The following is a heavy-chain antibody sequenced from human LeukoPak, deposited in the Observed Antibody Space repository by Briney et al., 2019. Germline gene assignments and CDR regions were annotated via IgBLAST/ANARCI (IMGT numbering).Heavy chain of an antibody. CDR1: GYSFTSYW. V-gene: IGHV5-51*01. Sequence: HGESLKMSCKVTGYSFTSYWIGWVRQMPGKGLVCMGIIYPGDSDTRYGPSFQGQDTISADKSISTAYLQWSSLKASDTAMYYCARRDCSGGSCYSGYGAFDFWGQGTMVTVSS. CDR2: IYPGDSDT. CDR3: ARRDCSGGSCYSGYGAFDF. J-gene: IGHJ3*01. D-gene: IGHD2-15*01.